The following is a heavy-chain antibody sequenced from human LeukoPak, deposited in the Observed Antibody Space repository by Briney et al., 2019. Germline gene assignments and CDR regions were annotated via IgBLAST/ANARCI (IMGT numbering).Heavy chain of an antibody. Sequence: PGGSLRLSCAASGFTFSSYAMSWVRQAPGKGLEWVSAISGGGGSTYYADSVKGRFTISRDNSKNTLYLQMNSLRAEDTAVYYCAKGRGPSLYYYYYMDVWGKGTTVTVSS. J-gene: IGHJ6*03. CDR3: AKGRGPSLYYYYYMDV. CDR1: GFTFSSYA. V-gene: IGHV3-23*01. D-gene: IGHD2-15*01. CDR2: ISGGGGST.